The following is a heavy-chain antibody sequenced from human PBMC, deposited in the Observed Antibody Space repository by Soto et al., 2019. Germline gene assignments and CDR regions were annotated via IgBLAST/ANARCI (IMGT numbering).Heavy chain of an antibody. Sequence: GGSLRLSCAASGLTFSSYTMTWVRQAPGKGLEWVSGINSGGRTYYADSVKGRFTISRDDSKNTLYLQIISLRAEDTAVYYCAKDLRPDGVWDFDYWGQGTLVTVSS. CDR2: INSGGRT. CDR1: GLTFSSYT. CDR3: AKDLRPDGVWDFDY. J-gene: IGHJ4*02. V-gene: IGHV3-23*01. D-gene: IGHD4-17*01.